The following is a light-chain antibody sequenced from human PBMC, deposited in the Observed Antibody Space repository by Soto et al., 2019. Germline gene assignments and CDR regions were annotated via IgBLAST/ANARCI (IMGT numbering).Light chain of an antibody. V-gene: IGKV3-20*01. CDR3: QQYGSSPET. CDR2: DVS. Sequence: EIVLTQSPGTLSLSPGERATLSCRASQSVSSGYLAWYRQKPGQAPRLLIYDVSRRATGIPDRFSGSGSGTDFTLTVSRLEPEDFAVYYCQQYGSSPETFGQGTKVDI. J-gene: IGKJ1*01. CDR1: QSVSSGY.